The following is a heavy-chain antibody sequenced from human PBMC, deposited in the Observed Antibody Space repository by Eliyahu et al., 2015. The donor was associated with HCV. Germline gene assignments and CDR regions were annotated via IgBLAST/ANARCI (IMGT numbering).Heavy chain of an antibody. CDR3: ASGHYGSGSDY. Sequence: QVQLQESGPGLVKPSETLSLTCTVSGGSISSYYWSWIRQPPGKGLEWIGYIYYSGSTNYNPSLKSRVTISVDTSKNQFSLKLSPVTAADTAVYYCASGHYGSGSDYWGQGTLVTVSS. CDR1: GGSISSYY. D-gene: IGHD3-10*01. J-gene: IGHJ4*02. V-gene: IGHV4-59*01. CDR2: IYYSGST.